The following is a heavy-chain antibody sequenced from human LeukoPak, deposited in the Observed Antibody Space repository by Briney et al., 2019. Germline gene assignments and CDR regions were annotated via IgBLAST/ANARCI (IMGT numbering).Heavy chain of an antibody. J-gene: IGHJ4*02. V-gene: IGHV1-46*01. CDR3: AREEWELAFDY. CDR1: GYIFTDYY. Sequence: ASVKVSCRTSGYIFTDYYMHWVRQAPGQGLEWMGIINPSGGSTSYAQKFQGRVTMTRDTSTSTVYMELSSLRSEDTAVYYCAREEWELAFDYWGQGTLVTVSS. D-gene: IGHD1-26*01. CDR2: INPSGGST.